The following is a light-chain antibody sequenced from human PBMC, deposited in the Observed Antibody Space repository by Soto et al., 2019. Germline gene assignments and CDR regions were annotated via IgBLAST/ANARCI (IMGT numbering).Light chain of an antibody. CDR2: DVS. CDR1: SSYVCVYNY. J-gene: IGLJ1*01. CDR3: CSYAGSYTYV. V-gene: IGLV2-11*01. Sequence: QSVLTQPRSVSRYPGHSVTISCTGTSSYVCVYNYLSCYQQHQGKAPKTMIYDVSKRPSGVPDRFSGSKSGNTPSMTISGLQAEDEADYYCCSYAGSYTYVFGTVTKV.